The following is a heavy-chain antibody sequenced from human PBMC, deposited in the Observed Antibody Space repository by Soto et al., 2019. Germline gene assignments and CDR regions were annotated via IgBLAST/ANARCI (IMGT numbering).Heavy chain of an antibody. CDR1: GYIFTDYY. V-gene: IGHV1-2*04. Sequence: ASVKVSCKTSGYIFTDYYIHWVRQAPGQGLEWMGWINPNSGGTNYAQKFQDWVTMTRDTSINTAYMEVNSLRSDDTAVYYCARRGRDRDSNWFDPWGQGTLVTVSS. CDR3: ARRGRDRDSNWFDP. J-gene: IGHJ5*02. D-gene: IGHD3-10*01. CDR2: INPNSGGT.